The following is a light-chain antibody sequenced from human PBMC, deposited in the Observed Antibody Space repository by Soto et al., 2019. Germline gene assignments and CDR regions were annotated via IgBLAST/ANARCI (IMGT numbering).Light chain of an antibody. CDR3: SSYAGTNTDVI. V-gene: IGLV2-8*01. CDR2: EVN. Sequence: QSALTQPPSASGSPGQSVPISCTGTSSDVGGYVYVSWYQQYPGKAPKLMIYEVNKRPSGVPDRFSGSKSGNTASLTVSGLQAEDEADYYCSSYAGTNTDVIFGGGTKVTVL. CDR1: SSDVGGYVY. J-gene: IGLJ2*01.